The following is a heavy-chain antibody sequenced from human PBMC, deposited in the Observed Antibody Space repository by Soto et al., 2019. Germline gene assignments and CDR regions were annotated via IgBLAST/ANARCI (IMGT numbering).Heavy chain of an antibody. V-gene: IGHV3-23*01. CDR2: INGGRS. Sequence: EVQLLESGGGLVQPGGSLRLSCEASGITFSRYDMSWVRQAPGKGLEWVSAINGGRSFYGDSVEGRFTVSRDNSKNTVYLQMNSLRAEDAAVYYCARDGGPHRTNGVWGQGTMVTVSS. CDR1: GITFSRYD. J-gene: IGHJ3*01. CDR3: ARDGGPHRTNGV. D-gene: IGHD2-8*01.